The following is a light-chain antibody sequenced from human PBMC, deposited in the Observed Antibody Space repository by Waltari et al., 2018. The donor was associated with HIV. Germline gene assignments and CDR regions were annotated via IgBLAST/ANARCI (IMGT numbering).Light chain of an antibody. J-gene: IGKJ4*01. CDR1: QSVSSN. V-gene: IGKV3D-15*01. CDR3: QQYNKWPLT. CDR2: GAS. Sequence: IVPMQSPATLSVSPGERATLSCWPSQSVSSNLAWYQQKPGQAPRLLIYGASTRATGIPARFSGSGSGTEFTLTISSLQSEDFAVYYCQQYNKWPLTFGGGTKVEIK.